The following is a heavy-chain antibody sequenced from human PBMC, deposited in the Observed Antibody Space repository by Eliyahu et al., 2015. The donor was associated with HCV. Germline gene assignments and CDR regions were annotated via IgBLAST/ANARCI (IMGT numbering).Heavy chain of an antibody. CDR3: ASGGGGIAVTGTGGWFDP. V-gene: IGHV4-59*01. D-gene: IGHD6-19*01. CDR1: GXXIXXYX. J-gene: IGHJ5*02. CDR2: IHYSGST. Sequence: QVQLQESGPGLVKPSETLSLTCTVSGXXIXXYXWSWIRQPPGKGLEWIWYIHYSGSTNYNPSLTSRVTMSVDTSKNQFSLNLTSVTAADTAMYYCASGGGGIAVTGTGGWFDPWGQGTLVTVSS.